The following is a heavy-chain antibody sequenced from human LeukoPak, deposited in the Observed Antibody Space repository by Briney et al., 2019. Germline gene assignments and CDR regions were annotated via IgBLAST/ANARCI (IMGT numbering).Heavy chain of an antibody. V-gene: IGHV3-30*02. CDR3: ARNPPNWNDLSFDY. CDR2: IRYDGSNK. D-gene: IGHD1-1*01. J-gene: IGHJ4*02. Sequence: GGSLRLSCAASGFTFSSYGMHWVRQAPGKGLEWVAFIRYDGSNKYYADSVKGRFTISRDNAKNSLYLQMNSLRAEDTAVYYCARNPPNWNDLSFDYWGQGTLVTVSS. CDR1: GFTFSSYG.